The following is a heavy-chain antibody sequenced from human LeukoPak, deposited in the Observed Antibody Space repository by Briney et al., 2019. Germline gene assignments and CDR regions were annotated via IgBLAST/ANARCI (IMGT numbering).Heavy chain of an antibody. CDR1: GFTFNNYA. CDR3: ARVTTFEDDY. D-gene: IGHD3-16*01. J-gene: IGHJ4*02. Sequence: AGGSLRLSCVASGFTFNNYAMHWVRQAPGKGLVWVAVIWHDGIHEYYADSMKGRITISRDSSKNTLYLQINSLRAEDTAVYYCARVTTFEDDYWGQGTLVTVSS. CDR2: IWHDGIHE. V-gene: IGHV3-33*01.